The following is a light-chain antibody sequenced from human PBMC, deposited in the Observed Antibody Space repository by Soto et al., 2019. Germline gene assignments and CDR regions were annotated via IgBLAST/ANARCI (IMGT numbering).Light chain of an antibody. Sequence: QSVLTQPASVSGSPGESITISCTGTSSDVGTYNLVTWYQQHPGRVPKLILYEGNKRPSGVSSRFSASKSGNTASLTISGRQAEDEAYYFFGSYAPSPTLLFGGGTKLTVL. CDR1: SSDVGTYNL. J-gene: IGLJ2*01. V-gene: IGLV2-23*01. CDR2: EGN. CDR3: GSYAPSPTLL.